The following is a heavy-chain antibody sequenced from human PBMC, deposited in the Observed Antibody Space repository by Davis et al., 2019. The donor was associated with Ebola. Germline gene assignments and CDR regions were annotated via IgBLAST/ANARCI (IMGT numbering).Heavy chain of an antibody. CDR2: ISSNSNYI. CDR3: ARGGYVDY. CDR1: RFTFRGYA. J-gene: IGHJ4*02. Sequence: PGGSLRLSCAASRFTFRGYAMSWVRQAPGKGLEWVSLISSNSNYIYYADSVKGRFTISRDSAKNSLYLQMNSLRAEDTAVYYCARGGYVDYWGQGTLVTVSS. V-gene: IGHV3-21*01.